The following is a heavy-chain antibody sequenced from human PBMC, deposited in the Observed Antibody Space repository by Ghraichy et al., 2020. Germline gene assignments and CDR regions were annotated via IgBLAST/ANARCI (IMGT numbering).Heavy chain of an antibody. J-gene: IGHJ4*02. D-gene: IGHD4-23*01. Sequence: GGSLRLSCAASGFTFSSYGMHWVRQAPGKGLEWVAFIRYDGSNKYYADSVKGRFTISRDNSKNTLYLQMNSLRAEDTAVYYCAKDISVVTPYYFDYWGQGTLVTVSS. V-gene: IGHV3-30*02. CDR1: GFTFSSYG. CDR3: AKDISVVTPYYFDY. CDR2: IRYDGSNK.